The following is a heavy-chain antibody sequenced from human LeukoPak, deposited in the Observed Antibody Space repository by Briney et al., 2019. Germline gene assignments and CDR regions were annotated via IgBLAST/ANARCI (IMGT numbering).Heavy chain of an antibody. CDR3: ARAKYYDFWSGYSYYYYGMDV. CDR2: IYYGGST. V-gene: IGHV4-59*01. CDR1: GGFIGSYY. D-gene: IGHD3-3*01. J-gene: IGHJ6*02. Sequence: SETLSLTCTVSGGFIGSYYWSWIRQPPGKGLEWIGYIYYGGSTDYNPSLKSRVTISVDASKNQFSLKLSSVTAADTAVYYCARAKYYDFWSGYSYYYYGMDVWGQGTTVTVSS.